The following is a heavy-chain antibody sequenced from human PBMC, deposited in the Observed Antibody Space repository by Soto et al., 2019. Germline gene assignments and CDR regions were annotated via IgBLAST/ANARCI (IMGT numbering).Heavy chain of an antibody. CDR1: GFAFSSHP. V-gene: IGHV3-11*01. J-gene: IGHJ6*02. CDR3: ARGRRTYGMDV. CDR2: ISSSGSTI. Sequence: GGSLRLSCAASGFAFSSHPMSWIRQAPGKGLEWVSYISSSGSTIYYADSVKGRFTISRDNAKNSLYLQMNSLRAGDTAVYYCARGRRTYGMDVWGQGTTVTVSS.